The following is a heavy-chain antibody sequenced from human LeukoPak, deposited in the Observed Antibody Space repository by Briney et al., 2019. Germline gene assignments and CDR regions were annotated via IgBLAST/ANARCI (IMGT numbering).Heavy chain of an antibody. Sequence: PSQTLSLTCTVSGGSISSGGYYWSWIRQPPGKGLEWIGYIYHSGSTYYSPSLKSRVTISVDRSKSQFSLKLSSVTAADTAVYYCATNPGGDIWGQGTMVTVSS. D-gene: IGHD1-26*01. CDR2: IYHSGST. CDR1: GGSISSGGYY. CDR3: ATNPGGDI. V-gene: IGHV4-30-2*01. J-gene: IGHJ3*02.